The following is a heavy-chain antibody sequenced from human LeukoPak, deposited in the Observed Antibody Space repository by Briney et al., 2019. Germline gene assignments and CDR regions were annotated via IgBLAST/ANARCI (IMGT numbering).Heavy chain of an antibody. V-gene: IGHV3-30*18. D-gene: IGHD1-20*01. J-gene: IGHJ5*02. CDR1: GFTFSSYA. CDR3: AKRGGYNWNPRGNWFDP. CDR2: ISYDGSNK. Sequence: GGSLRLSCAASGFTFSSYAMNWVRQAPGKGLEWVAVISYDGSNKYYADSVKGRFTISRDNSKNTLYLQMNSLRAEDTAVYYCAKRGGYNWNPRGNWFDPWAREPWSPSPQ.